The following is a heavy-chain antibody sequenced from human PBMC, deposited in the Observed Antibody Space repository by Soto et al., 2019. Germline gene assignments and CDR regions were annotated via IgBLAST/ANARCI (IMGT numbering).Heavy chain of an antibody. CDR2: IYYSGST. Sequence: SETLSLTCTVSGGSISSGGYYWSWIRQHPGKGLEWIGYIYYSGSTYYNPSLKSRVTISVDTSKNQFSLKLSSVTAADTAVYYCAGSHGAYCSSTSCQNGGGGYYYYYGMDVWGQGTTVTVSS. V-gene: IGHV4-31*03. D-gene: IGHD2-2*01. CDR3: AGSHGAYCSSTSCQNGGGGYYYYYGMDV. J-gene: IGHJ6*02. CDR1: GGSISSGGYY.